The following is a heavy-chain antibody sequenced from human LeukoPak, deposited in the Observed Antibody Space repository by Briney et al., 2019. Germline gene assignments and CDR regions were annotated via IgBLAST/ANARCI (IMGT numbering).Heavy chain of an antibody. D-gene: IGHD3-10*01. J-gene: IGHJ5*02. V-gene: IGHV4-38-2*02. CDR3: ARDPPHFYGSGRNWFDP. Sequence: SETLSLTCTVSGYSISSGYFWGWIRQPPGKGLEWIGSFYHSGITYYNPSLKSRVTISVDTSKNQFSLKLSSVTAADTAVYYCARDPPHFYGSGRNWFDPWGQGTLVTVSS. CDR1: GYSISSGYF. CDR2: FYHSGIT.